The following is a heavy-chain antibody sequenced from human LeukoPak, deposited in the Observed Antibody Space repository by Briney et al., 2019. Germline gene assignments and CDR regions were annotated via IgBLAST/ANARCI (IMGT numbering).Heavy chain of an antibody. CDR2: IYSSGST. Sequence: SETLSLTCTVSGGSISGYYWSWFRQPAGKGLEWIGRIYSSGSTNHNPSLKSRVTMSVDTSKNQFSLKLNSVTAADTAVYYCAKDGVLGYSGYDLILPWGHYWGQGTLVTVSS. CDR3: AKDGVLGYSGYDLILPWGHY. D-gene: IGHD5-12*01. J-gene: IGHJ4*02. CDR1: GGSISGYY. V-gene: IGHV4-4*07.